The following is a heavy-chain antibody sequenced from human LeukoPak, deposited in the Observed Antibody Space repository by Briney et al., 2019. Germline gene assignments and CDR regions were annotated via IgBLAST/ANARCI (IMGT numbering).Heavy chain of an antibody. CDR1: GFSFSSYW. V-gene: IGHV3-74*01. J-gene: IGHJ2*01. D-gene: IGHD3-10*01. CDR2: IDSDGSSI. CDR3: ARVPTVRGVVIGPRGYFDL. Sequence: GGSLRLSCAASGFSFSSYWMHWVRQAPGKGLVWVSRIDSDGSSINYADSVKDRFTISRDNAKNTLYLQMNSLRAEDTAVYYCARVPTVRGVVIGPRGYFDLWGRGILVTVSS.